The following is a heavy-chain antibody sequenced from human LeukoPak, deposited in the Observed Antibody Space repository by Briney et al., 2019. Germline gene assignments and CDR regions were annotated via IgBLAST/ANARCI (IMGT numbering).Heavy chain of an antibody. CDR3: AREEYSSGRYDKVGYFDY. J-gene: IGHJ4*02. CDR1: GGSISSYY. Sequence: SETLSLTCTVSGGSISSYYWSWIRQPPGKGLEWIGYIYYSGSTNYNPSLKSRVTISVDTSKNQFSLKLSSVTAADTAVYYCAREEYSSGRYDKVGYFDYWGQGTLVTVSS. D-gene: IGHD6-19*01. V-gene: IGHV4-59*01. CDR2: IYYSGST.